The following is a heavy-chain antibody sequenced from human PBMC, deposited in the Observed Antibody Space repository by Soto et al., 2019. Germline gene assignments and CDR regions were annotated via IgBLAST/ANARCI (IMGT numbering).Heavy chain of an antibody. J-gene: IGHJ4*02. CDR3: ARESLGGKGGDH. CDR1: GDTFNSYV. Sequence: QVQLVQSGAEVKRPGSSVKVSCESSGDTFNSYVISWVRQAPGQGLEWMGGIIPIIGVTHYAQKFQGRVTSSAASSTGTAYIEVTNLGLEDTALYSCARESLGGKGGDHWGQGTVVTVSP. D-gene: IGHD3-16*01. CDR2: IIPIIGVT. V-gene: IGHV1-69*17.